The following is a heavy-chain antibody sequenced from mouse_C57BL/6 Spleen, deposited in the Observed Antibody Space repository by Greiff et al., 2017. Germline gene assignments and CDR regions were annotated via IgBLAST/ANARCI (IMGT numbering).Heavy chain of an antibody. J-gene: IGHJ2*01. CDR3: ARKGIYYAYLYYFDY. CDR1: GYTFTSYW. CDR2: IDPSDSYT. D-gene: IGHD2-2*01. Sequence: QVQLQQPGAELVMPGASVKLSCKASGYTFTSYWMHWVKQRPGQGLEWIGEIDPSDSYTNYNQKFKGKSTLTVDKSSSTAYMQLSSLTSEDSAVYYCARKGIYYAYLYYFDYWGQGTTLTVSS. V-gene: IGHV1-69*01.